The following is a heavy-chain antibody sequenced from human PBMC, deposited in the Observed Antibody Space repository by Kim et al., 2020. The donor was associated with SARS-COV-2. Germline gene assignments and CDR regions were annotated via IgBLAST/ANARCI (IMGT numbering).Heavy chain of an antibody. D-gene: IGHD6-13*01. V-gene: IGHV3-43*01. Sequence: STYSADTVKGRFTISIDNSKNSLYLQMNSLRPEDTALYYCAQDSSSCVDYWGQGTLVTVSS. CDR2: ST. J-gene: IGHJ4*02. CDR3: AQDSSSCVDY.